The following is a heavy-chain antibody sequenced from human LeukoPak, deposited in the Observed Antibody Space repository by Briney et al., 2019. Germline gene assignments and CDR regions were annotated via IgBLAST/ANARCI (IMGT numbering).Heavy chain of an antibody. CDR3: ARAFHTSNYDILTGYYYYYGMDV. CDR2: ISAYNGNT. V-gene: IGHV1-18*01. Sequence: ASVKVPCKASGYTFTSYGISWVRQAPGQGLEWMGWISAYNGNTNYAQKLQGRVTMTTDTSTSTAYMELRSLRSDDTAVYYCARAFHTSNYDILTGYYYYYGMDVWGQGTTVTVSS. J-gene: IGHJ6*02. CDR1: GYTFTSYG. D-gene: IGHD3-9*01.